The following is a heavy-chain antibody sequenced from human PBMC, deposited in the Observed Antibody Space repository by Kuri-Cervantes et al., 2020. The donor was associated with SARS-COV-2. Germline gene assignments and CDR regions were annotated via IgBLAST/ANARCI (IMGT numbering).Heavy chain of an antibody. J-gene: IGHJ4*02. CDR1: GGSFSGYY. CDR3: ARGLFYFDY. V-gene: IGHV4-34*01. Sequence: SETLSLTCAVYGGSFSGYYWSWIRQPPGKGLEWIGEINHSGSTNYNPSLKSRVTMSVDTSKNQFSLKLSSVTAADTAVYYCARGLFYFDYWGQGTLVTVSS. CDR2: INHSGST.